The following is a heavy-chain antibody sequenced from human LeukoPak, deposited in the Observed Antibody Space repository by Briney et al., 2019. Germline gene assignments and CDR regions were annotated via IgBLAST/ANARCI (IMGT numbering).Heavy chain of an antibody. Sequence: ASVKVSCKASGGTFSSYAISWVRQAPGQGLEWMGRIIPILGIANYAQKFQGRVTITADKSTSTAYMELSSLRSEDTAVYYCAREDTYSSSWYPGYWGQGTLVTVSS. V-gene: IGHV1-69*04. CDR2: IIPILGIA. D-gene: IGHD6-13*01. CDR3: AREDTYSSSWYPGY. CDR1: GGTFSSYA. J-gene: IGHJ4*02.